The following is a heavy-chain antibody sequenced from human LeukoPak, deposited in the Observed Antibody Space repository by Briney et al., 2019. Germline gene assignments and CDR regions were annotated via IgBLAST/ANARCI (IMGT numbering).Heavy chain of an antibody. Sequence: PGGSLSLSCVASGFTFGDYAMSWVRPAPGKGLEWVAAISSNGLRTGYADSVKGRFTISRDNAKNSLYLQMNSLRGEDTALYYCARPNNCDINATPHFFDYWGQGELVTVSS. D-gene: IGHD2-15*01. CDR2: ISSNGLRT. CDR3: ARPNNCDINATPHFFDY. CDR1: GFTFGDYA. V-gene: IGHV3-20*04. J-gene: IGHJ4*02.